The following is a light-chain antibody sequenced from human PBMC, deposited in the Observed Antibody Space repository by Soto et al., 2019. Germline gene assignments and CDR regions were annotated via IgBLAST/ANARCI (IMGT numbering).Light chain of an antibody. CDR3: SSYTSSNTFYV. Sequence: QSALTQPASVSGSPGQSITISYTGTSSDVGGYYYVSWYQHHPGKAPKLMIYQVSNRPSGVSNRFSGSKSGNTASLTISGLQAEDEADYYCSSYTSSNTFYVFGTGTKVNV. CDR2: QVS. CDR1: SSDVGGYYY. V-gene: IGLV2-14*01. J-gene: IGLJ1*01.